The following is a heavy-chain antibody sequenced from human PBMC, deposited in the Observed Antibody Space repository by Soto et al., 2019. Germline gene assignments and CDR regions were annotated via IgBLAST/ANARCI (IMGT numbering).Heavy chain of an antibody. CDR2: INPSGGST. CDR1: GYPFTSYY. J-gene: IGHJ6*02. D-gene: IGHD3-3*01. Sequence: ASVKVSCKASGYPFTSYYMHWVRHAPGQGLEWMGIINPSGGSTSYAQKFQGRVTMTRDTSTSTVYMELSSLRSEDTAVYYCARANGYYDFWSGYQYYYGMDVWGQGTTVTVSS. V-gene: IGHV1-46*01. CDR3: ARANGYYDFWSGYQYYYGMDV.